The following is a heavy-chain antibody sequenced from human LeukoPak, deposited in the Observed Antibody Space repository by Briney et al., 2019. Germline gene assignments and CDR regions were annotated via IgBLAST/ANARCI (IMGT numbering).Heavy chain of an antibody. CDR1: GFTFSSYA. J-gene: IGHJ4*02. CDR2: ISGSSTST. D-gene: IGHD6-6*01. CDR3: AKLGQLVPEN. V-gene: IGHV3-23*01. Sequence: QPGGSLRLSCAASGFTFSSYAMAWVRQAPGKGLEWVSTISGSSTSTYYADSVKGRFTISRDNSENALSLQMNSLRAEDTAVYYCAKLGQLVPENWGQGALVTVPS.